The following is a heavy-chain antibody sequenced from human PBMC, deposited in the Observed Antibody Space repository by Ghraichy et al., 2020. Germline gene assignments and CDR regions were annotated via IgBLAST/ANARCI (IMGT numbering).Heavy chain of an antibody. Sequence: GGSLRLSCAASGFTFSSYGMHWVRQAPGKGLEWVAVISYDGSNKYYADSVKGRFTISRDNSKNTLYLQMNSLRAEDTAVYYCAKDRHSYGLRGPENYFDYWGQGTLVTVSS. CDR2: ISYDGSNK. D-gene: IGHD5-18*01. CDR1: GFTFSSYG. CDR3: AKDRHSYGLRGPENYFDY. J-gene: IGHJ4*02. V-gene: IGHV3-30*18.